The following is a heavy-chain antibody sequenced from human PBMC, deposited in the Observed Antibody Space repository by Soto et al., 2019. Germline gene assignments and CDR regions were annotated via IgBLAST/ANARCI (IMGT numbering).Heavy chain of an antibody. D-gene: IGHD1-1*01. CDR1: GGFVSSGSYY. J-gene: IGHJ3*02. CDR3: ARVERGTVTTVVDAFDI. CDR2: MSHSGGT. Sequence: PSETLSLTCAVYGGFVSSGSYYWSWIRQPPGKGLEWIGKMSHSGGTHFNPSLKSRVTISVDTSKNQFSLNIYSVTAADTALYYCARVERGTVTTVVDAFDIWGPGTMVTVSS. V-gene: IGHV4-61*01.